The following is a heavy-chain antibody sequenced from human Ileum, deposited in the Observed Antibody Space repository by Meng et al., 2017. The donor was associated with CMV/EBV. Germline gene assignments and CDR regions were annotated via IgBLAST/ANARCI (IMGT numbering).Heavy chain of an antibody. CDR2: IYYSGST. D-gene: IGHD1-1*01. V-gene: IGHV4-30-4*01. J-gene: IGHJ4*02. CDR1: GVSISSGDYY. CDR3: ASGSPQLGYV. Sequence: VHRQESGPGLVKPSQTLSLPCPASGVSISSGDYYWSWIRQPPGKGLEWIGYIYYSGSTYYNPSLKSRVTISADTSKNQFSLKLNSVTAADTAVYYCASGSPQLGYVWGQGTLVTVSS.